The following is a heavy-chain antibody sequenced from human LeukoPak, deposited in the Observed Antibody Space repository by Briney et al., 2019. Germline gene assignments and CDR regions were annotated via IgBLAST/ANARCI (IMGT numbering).Heavy chain of an antibody. Sequence: SSGTLSLTCTVSGGSISSGGYYWSWIRQHPGKGLEWIGYIYYSGSTYYNPSLKSRITISVDTSKSQFSLKLSSVTAADTAVYYCARGIPVAGIPLDYWGQGILVSVSS. CDR2: IYYSGST. CDR1: GGSISSGGYY. CDR3: ARGIPVAGIPLDY. D-gene: IGHD6-19*01. J-gene: IGHJ4*02. V-gene: IGHV4-31*03.